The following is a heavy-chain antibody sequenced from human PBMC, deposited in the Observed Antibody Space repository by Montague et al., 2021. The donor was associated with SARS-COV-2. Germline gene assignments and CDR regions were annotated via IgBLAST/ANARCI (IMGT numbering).Heavy chain of an antibody. Sequence: TLSLTCSVSGGSISSANYYWSWIRQHPGKGLVFIGYNYYSGSSFYYPSLKSRLTISVDTSKNWFSLRLISVTAADKATYFCASQSGSYYNSFDLWGQGTLVTVSS. V-gene: IGHV4-31*03. CDR2: NYYSGSS. J-gene: IGHJ4*02. D-gene: IGHD1-26*01. CDR3: ASQSGSYYNSFDL. CDR1: GGSISSANYY.